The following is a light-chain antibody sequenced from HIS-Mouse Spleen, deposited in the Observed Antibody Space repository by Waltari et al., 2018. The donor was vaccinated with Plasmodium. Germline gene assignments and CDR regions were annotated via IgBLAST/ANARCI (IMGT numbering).Light chain of an antibody. CDR3: CSYAGSSSLV. Sequence: CTGTSSDVGSYNLVSWYQQHPGKAPKLMIYEGSKRPSGVSNRFSGSKSGNTASLTISGLQAEDEADYYCCSYAGSSSLVFGGGTKLTVL. V-gene: IGLV2-23*01. J-gene: IGLJ2*01. CDR1: SSDVGSYNL. CDR2: EGS.